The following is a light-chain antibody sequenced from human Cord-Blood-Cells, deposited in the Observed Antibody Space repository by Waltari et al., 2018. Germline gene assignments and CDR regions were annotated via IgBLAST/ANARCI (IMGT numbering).Light chain of an antibody. CDR3: QQYDNLPPQFT. Sequence: DIQMTQSPSSLSASVGDRVTITCQASQDISNYLNWYQQKPGKAPKLLTYDASNLETGVPSRFSGRGSGTDFTFTISSLQPEDIATYYCQQYDNLPPQFTFGPGTKVDIK. V-gene: IGKV1-33*01. CDR1: QDISNY. CDR2: DAS. J-gene: IGKJ3*01.